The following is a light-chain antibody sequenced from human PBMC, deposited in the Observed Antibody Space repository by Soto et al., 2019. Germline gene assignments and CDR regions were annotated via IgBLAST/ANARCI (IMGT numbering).Light chain of an antibody. CDR3: QQSYSTLST. Sequence: IQMTQFPSSLSASVGDRVTITCRAVQTVIRYLNWYQQQPGRAPNLLIYAVSNLQSGVPSRFSGSGSGTEFTLTISDLQPEDFATYYCQQSYSTLSTFGPGTKVEIK. CDR2: AVS. V-gene: IGKV1-39*01. CDR1: QTVIRY. J-gene: IGKJ3*01.